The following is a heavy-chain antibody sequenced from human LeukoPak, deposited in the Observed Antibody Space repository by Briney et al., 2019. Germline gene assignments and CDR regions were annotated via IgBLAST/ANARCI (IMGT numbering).Heavy chain of an antibody. CDR1: GGSISSYY. J-gene: IGHJ4*02. Sequence: PSETLSLTRTASGGSISSYYWSWIRQPPGKGLEWIGYIYYSGSTNYNPSLKSRVTISVDTSKNQFSLKLSSVTAADTAVYYCARRGGVAGALDYWGQGTLVTVSS. CDR3: ARRGGVAGALDY. D-gene: IGHD6-19*01. CDR2: IYYSGST. V-gene: IGHV4-59*08.